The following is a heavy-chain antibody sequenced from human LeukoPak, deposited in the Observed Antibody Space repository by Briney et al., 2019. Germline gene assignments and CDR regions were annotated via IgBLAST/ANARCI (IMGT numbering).Heavy chain of an antibody. V-gene: IGHV3-21*01. J-gene: IGHJ4*02. Sequence: GGSLRLSCAASGFTFSSYNMNWVRQAPGKGLEWVSFISSSSSHIYYADSVKGRFTISRDNAKNSLYLQMNSLRAEDTAVYYCSDVSGSYWGQGTLVTVSA. CDR2: ISSSSSHI. D-gene: IGHD3-10*01. CDR3: SDVSGSY. CDR1: GFTFSSYN.